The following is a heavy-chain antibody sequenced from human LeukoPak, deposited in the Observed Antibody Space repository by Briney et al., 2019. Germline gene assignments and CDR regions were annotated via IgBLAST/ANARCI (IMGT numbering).Heavy chain of an antibody. CDR3: ARVDWLLSIDY. CDR1: GGSISSYY. CDR2: IYYSGST. V-gene: IGHV4-59*01. Sequence: PSETLSLTCTVSGGSISSYYWSWIRQPPGKGLEWIGYIYYSGSTNYNPSLKSRVTISVDTSKNQFSLKLSSVTAADTAVYYCARVDWLLSIDYWGQGTLVTVSS. J-gene: IGHJ4*02. D-gene: IGHD3/OR15-3a*01.